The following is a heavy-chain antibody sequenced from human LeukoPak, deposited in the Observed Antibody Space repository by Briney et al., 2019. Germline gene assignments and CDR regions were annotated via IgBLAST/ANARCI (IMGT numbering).Heavy chain of an antibody. D-gene: IGHD2-15*01. Sequence: PSETLSLTCTVSGGSISSSSYCWGWIRQPPGKGLEWIGSIYYSGSTYYNPSLKSRVTISVDTSKNQFSLKLSSVTAADTAVYYCASIYCSGGSCWYYFDYWGQGTLVTVSS. CDR1: GGSISSSSYC. V-gene: IGHV4-39*01. CDR3: ASIYCSGGSCWYYFDY. J-gene: IGHJ4*02. CDR2: IYYSGST.